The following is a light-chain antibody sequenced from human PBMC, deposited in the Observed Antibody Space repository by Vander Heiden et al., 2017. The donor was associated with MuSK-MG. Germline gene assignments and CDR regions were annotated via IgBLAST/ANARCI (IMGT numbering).Light chain of an antibody. CDR3: QQRSNWPPIT. J-gene: IGKJ4*01. CDR1: QSISRS. V-gene: IGKV3-11*01. Sequence: EIVLTQSPATLSLSPGERATLSCRASQSISRSLAWYQQKPGQAPRLLIYDASNRATGIPARFSGSGSGTDCTRTISSLEPEDCAVYYCQQRSNWPPITFGGGTKVEIK. CDR2: DAS.